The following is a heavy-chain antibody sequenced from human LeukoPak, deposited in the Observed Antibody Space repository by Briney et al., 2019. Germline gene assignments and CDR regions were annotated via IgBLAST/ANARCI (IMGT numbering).Heavy chain of an antibody. CDR2: IYYSGST. V-gene: IGHV4-59*01. CDR1: GGSISSYY. Sequence: SETLSLTCTVSGGSISSYYLSWIRQPPGKGLEWIGYIYYSGSTNYNPSLKSRVTISVDTSKNQFSLKLSSVTAADTAVYYCARRGYSYGSRGAFDIWGQGTMVTVSS. D-gene: IGHD5-18*01. CDR3: ARRGYSYGSRGAFDI. J-gene: IGHJ3*02.